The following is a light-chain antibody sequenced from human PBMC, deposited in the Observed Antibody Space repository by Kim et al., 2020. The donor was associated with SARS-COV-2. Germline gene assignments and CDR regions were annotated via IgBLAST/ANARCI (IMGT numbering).Light chain of an antibody. CDR1: SSDVGGYNY. CDR2: DVS. J-gene: IGLJ2*01. V-gene: IGLV2-14*03. CDR3: SSYTSSSTRV. Sequence: QSALTQPASVSGSPGQSITISCTGTSSDVGGYNYDSWYQQHPGKAPKLMIYDVSNRPSGVSNRFSGSKSGNTASLTISGLQAEDEADYYCSSYTSSSTRVFGGGTQLTVL.